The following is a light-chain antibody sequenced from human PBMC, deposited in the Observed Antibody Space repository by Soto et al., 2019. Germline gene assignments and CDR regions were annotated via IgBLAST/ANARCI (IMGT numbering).Light chain of an antibody. V-gene: IGLV2-14*01. Sequence: QPASVSGSPGQSITISCSGTSSDVGGYNSVSWYQQYPGKAPKLMVYDVSNRPSGVSNRFAGSKSGNTASLTISGLQAEDEADYYCSSYTSSSTYVFGTGTKLTVL. CDR1: SSDVGGYNS. J-gene: IGLJ1*01. CDR2: DVS. CDR3: SSYTSSSTYV.